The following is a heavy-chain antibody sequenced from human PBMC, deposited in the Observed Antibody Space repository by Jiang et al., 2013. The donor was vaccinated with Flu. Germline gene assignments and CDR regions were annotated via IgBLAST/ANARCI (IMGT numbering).Heavy chain of an antibody. D-gene: IGHD2-15*01. Sequence: LLKPSETLSLTCAVYGGSFSGHYWAWIRQPPGTGLEWIGDINHSGSTNYNPSLKSRVTISLDTSKNQFSLNLSSVTAADTAVYYCAREPSSSPRGGWFDPWGQGNPGHRLL. CDR1: GGSFSGHY. CDR2: INHSGST. CDR3: AREPSSSPRGGWFDP. V-gene: IGHV4-34*01. J-gene: IGHJ5*02.